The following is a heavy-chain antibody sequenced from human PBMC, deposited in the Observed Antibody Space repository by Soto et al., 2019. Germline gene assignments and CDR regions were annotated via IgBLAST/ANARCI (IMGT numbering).Heavy chain of an antibody. CDR1: GDSVSSNSAA. V-gene: IGHV6-1*01. CDR2: TYYRSKWYN. Sequence: PSQTLSLTCAISGDSVSSNSAAWNWIRQSPSRGLEWLGRTYYRSKWYNDYAVSVKSRITINPDTSKNQFSLQLNSVTPEDTAVYYCARATIAVATARDYYYYGMDVWGQGTTVTAP. CDR3: ARATIAVATARDYYYYGMDV. D-gene: IGHD6-19*01. J-gene: IGHJ6*02.